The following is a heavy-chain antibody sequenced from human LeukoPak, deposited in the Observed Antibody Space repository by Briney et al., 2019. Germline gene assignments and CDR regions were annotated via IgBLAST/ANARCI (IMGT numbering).Heavy chain of an antibody. Sequence: GESLKISCKGSGYSFTSYWIGWVRQMRGKVLEWMGIIYPGDSDTRYRPSFKGQVTISADKSISTAYLQWSSLKASDTAMYYCARGSITPMIVVVTFDYWGQGTLVIVSS. CDR2: IYPGDSDT. D-gene: IGHD3-22*01. CDR1: GYSFTSYW. V-gene: IGHV5-51*01. CDR3: ARGSITPMIVVVTFDY. J-gene: IGHJ4*02.